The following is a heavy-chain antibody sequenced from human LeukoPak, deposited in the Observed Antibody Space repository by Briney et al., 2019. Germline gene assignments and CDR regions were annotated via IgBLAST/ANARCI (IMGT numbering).Heavy chain of an antibody. CDR3: AKGSGDTAMPSGGPPFDY. CDR1: GFTFSSHG. V-gene: IGHV3-23*01. CDR2: ISPSGGIT. D-gene: IGHD5-18*01. J-gene: IGHJ4*02. Sequence: GGTLRLSCAASGFTFSSHGMNWVRQAPGKGLEWVSGISPSGGITYYTDSVKGRFTISRDNSKNTLYLQMNSLRAEDTAVYYCAKGSGDTAMPSGGPPFDYWGQGTLVTVSS.